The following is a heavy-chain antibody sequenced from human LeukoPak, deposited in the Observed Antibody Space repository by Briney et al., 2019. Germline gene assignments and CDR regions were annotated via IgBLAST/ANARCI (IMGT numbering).Heavy chain of an antibody. CDR2: INEDGSQK. Sequence: GGSLRLSCEASGFRFSYFWMSWVRQTPGKGLEWVANINEDGSQKYYVDSVKGRFTISRDNTKKLVFLQMNSLRVEDTAVYYCARDEVGGYYFEWGQGDLVNVSS. D-gene: IGHD3-3*01. CDR1: GFRFSYFW. V-gene: IGHV3-7*01. J-gene: IGHJ4*02. CDR3: ARDEVGGYYFE.